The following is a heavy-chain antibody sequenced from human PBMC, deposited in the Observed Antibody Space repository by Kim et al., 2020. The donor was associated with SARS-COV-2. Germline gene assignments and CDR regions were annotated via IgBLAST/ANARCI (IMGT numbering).Heavy chain of an antibody. CDR1: GGSISSSNW. CDR2: IYHSGST. D-gene: IGHD6-19*01. Sequence: SETLSLTCAVSGGSISSSNWWSWVRQPPGKGLEWIGEIYHSGSTNYNPSLKSRVTISVDKSKNQFSLKLSSVTAADTAVYYCASRGQWLEQAWFDPWGQGTLVTVSS. J-gene: IGHJ5*02. CDR3: ASRGQWLEQAWFDP. V-gene: IGHV4-4*02.